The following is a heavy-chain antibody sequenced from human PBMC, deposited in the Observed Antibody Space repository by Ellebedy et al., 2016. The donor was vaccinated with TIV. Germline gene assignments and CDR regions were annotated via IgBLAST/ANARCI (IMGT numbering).Heavy chain of an antibody. J-gene: IGHJ4*02. CDR1: GFTFSSYG. D-gene: IGHD2-21*02. V-gene: IGHV3-33*01. Sequence: GESLKISCAASGFTFSSYGMHWVRQAPGKGLEWVAVIWYDGSNKYYADSVKGRFTISRDNSKNTLYLQMNSLRAEDTAVYYCARDRSTFCGGDCYGFDYWGQGTLVTVSS. CDR3: ARDRSTFCGGDCYGFDY. CDR2: IWYDGSNK.